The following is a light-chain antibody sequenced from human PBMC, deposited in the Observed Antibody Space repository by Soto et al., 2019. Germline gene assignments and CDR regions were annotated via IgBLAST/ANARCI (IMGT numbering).Light chain of an antibody. CDR2: GAS. CDR1: QSVSSSY. Sequence: EIVLTQSPGTLSLSPGERATLSCRASQSVSSSYLAWYQQKPGQAPRLLIYGASSRATGIPDRFSGSGSGPDFTLTISRLEPEDLAGYYCQKYGSAFFPFGGGTKVEIK. J-gene: IGKJ4*01. V-gene: IGKV3-20*01. CDR3: QKYGSAFFP.